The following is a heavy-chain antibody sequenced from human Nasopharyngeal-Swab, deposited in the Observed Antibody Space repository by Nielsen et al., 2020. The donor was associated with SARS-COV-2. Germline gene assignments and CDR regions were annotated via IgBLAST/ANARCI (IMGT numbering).Heavy chain of an antibody. V-gene: IGHV3-15*01. CDR3: TTDYYYGDSTVFDY. Sequence: GESLKISCAASGFTFSNAWMSWVRQAPGKGLEWVGRIKSKTDGGTTDYAAPVKGRFTISRDDSKNTLYLQMNSLKTEDTAVYYCTTDYYYGDSTVFDYWGQGTLVTVSS. J-gene: IGHJ4*02. CDR1: GFTFSNAW. CDR2: IKSKTDGGTT. D-gene: IGHD4-17*01.